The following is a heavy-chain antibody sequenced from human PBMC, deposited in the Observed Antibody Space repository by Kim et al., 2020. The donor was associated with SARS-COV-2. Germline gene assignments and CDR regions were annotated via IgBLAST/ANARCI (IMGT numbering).Heavy chain of an antibody. J-gene: IGHJ6*02. V-gene: IGHV3-15*01. CDR1: GFTFSNAW. CDR3: TTLLRYFEWLTVKYYYYGMDG. D-gene: IGHD3-9*01. Sequence: GGSLRLSCAASGFTFSNAWMSWVRQAPGKGLEWVGRIKSKTDGGTTDYAAPVKGRFTISRDDSKNTLYLQMNSLKSEDTAVYYCTTLLRYFEWLTVKYYYYGMDGWGQGTAVTVSS. CDR2: IKSKTDGGTT.